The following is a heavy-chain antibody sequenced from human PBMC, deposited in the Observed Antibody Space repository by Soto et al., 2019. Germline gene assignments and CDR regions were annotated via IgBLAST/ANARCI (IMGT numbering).Heavy chain of an antibody. CDR3: ARGAGIAVTCTSFHY. J-gene: IGHJ4*02. CDR2: ISYDGSNK. V-gene: IGHV3-30*09. Sequence: QVQLVESGGGVVQPGRSLRLSCAASGFTFSSYTIHWVRQAPGKGLEWVAAISYDGSNKYYAESVKGRFAISRENSKNTLSLQMNSLRAEDTAVYYCARGAGIAVTCTSFHYWGQGTLVTVSS. CDR1: GFTFSSYT. D-gene: IGHD6-19*01.